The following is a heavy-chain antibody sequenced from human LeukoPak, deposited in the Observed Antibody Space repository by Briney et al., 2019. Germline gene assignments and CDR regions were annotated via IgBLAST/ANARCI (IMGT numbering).Heavy chain of an antibody. J-gene: IGHJ4*02. D-gene: IGHD5-12*01. CDR3: ARDDSGYDSGDYYFDY. Sequence: GGSLRLSCAASGFTFSSYAMHWVRQAPGKGLEWVAVISYDGSNKYYADSVKGRFTISRDNSKNTLYLQMNSLRAEDTAVYYCARDDSGYDSGDYYFDYWGQGTLVTVSS. CDR2: ISYDGSNK. V-gene: IGHV3-30-3*01. CDR1: GFTFSSYA.